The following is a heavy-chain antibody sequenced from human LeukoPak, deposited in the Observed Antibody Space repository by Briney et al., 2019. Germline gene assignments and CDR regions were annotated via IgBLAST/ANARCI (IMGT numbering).Heavy chain of an antibody. J-gene: IGHJ4*02. CDR1: GFTFSSYA. Sequence: GGSLRLSCAASGFTFSSYAMHWVRQAPGKGLEWVAVISYDGSNKYYADSVKGRFTISRDNSKNTLYLQMNSLRAEDTAVYYCARQLDYYDSSGYPYYWGQGTLVTVSS. D-gene: IGHD3-22*01. CDR3: ARQLDYYDSSGYPYY. V-gene: IGHV3-30*04. CDR2: ISYDGSNK.